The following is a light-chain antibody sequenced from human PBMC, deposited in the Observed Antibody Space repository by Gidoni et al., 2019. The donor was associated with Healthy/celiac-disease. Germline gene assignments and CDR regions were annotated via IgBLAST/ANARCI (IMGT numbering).Light chain of an antibody. J-gene: IGKJ2*01. Sequence: DIQMTQSPSSLSASVGDRVTITCRASQSISSYLNWYQQKPGKAPKLLIYAASSLQSGVPSRFSGSGSGTDFTLTISSLQPEAFATYYCQRSYSTLYTFGQGTKLEIK. CDR1: QSISSY. CDR3: QRSYSTLYT. V-gene: IGKV1-39*01. CDR2: AAS.